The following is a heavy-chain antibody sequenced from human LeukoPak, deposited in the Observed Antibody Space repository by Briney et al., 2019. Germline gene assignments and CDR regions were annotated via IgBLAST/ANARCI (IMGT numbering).Heavy chain of an antibody. J-gene: IGHJ4*02. D-gene: IGHD5-12*01. CDR2: IYHSGST. CDR3: ARAYSGYDDGDYYFDY. V-gene: IGHV4-38-2*01. Sequence: SETLSLTCSVSHYSITSGYYWGWIRQPPGKGLEWIGNIYHSGSTSYNPSLKSRVTISVDTSKNQFSLKLSSVTAADTAVYYCARAYSGYDDGDYYFDYWGQGTLVTVSS. CDR1: HYSITSGYY.